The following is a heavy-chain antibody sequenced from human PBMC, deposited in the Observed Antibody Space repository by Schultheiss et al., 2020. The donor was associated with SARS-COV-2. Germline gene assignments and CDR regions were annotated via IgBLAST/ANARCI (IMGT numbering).Heavy chain of an antibody. CDR1: GFTFSSYW. D-gene: IGHD5-12*01. V-gene: IGHV3-30*03. CDR3: ASDMGGYDYPLGY. J-gene: IGHJ4*02. Sequence: GESLKISCAVSGFTFSSYWMHWIRQAPGKGLEWVAVISYDGSNKYYADSVKGRFTISRDNAKNSLYLQMNSLRAEDTAVYYCASDMGGYDYPLGYWGQGTLVTVSS. CDR2: ISYDGSNK.